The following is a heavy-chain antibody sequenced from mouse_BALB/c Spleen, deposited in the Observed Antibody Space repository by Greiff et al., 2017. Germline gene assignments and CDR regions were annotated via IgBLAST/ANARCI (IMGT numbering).Heavy chain of an antibody. CDR1: GFTFSSFG. CDR3: ARSLTGTAY. Sequence: EVMLVESGGGLVQPGGSRKLSCAASGFTFSSFGMHWVRQAPEKGLEWVAYISSGSSTIYYADTVKGRFTISRDNPKNTLFLQMTSLRSEDTAMYYCARSLTGTAYWGQGTTLTVSS. D-gene: IGHD4-1*01. V-gene: IGHV5-17*02. J-gene: IGHJ2*01. CDR2: ISSGSSTI.